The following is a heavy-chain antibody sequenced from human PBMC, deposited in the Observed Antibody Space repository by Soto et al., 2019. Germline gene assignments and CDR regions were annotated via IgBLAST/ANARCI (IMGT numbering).Heavy chain of an antibody. Sequence: QVHLQESGPGLVKPSETLSLTCTVSGGSVSSDNYYWTWIRQPPGKGLEWIGYIYYSGSNNYNPSLKSRFTISVDTSKNQFSLKLSSVTAADTAVYYCARDCMVTYYYYLMDVWGQGTTVTVSS. CDR2: IYYSGSN. V-gene: IGHV4-61*01. D-gene: IGHD5-18*01. J-gene: IGHJ6*02. CDR1: GGSVSSDNYY. CDR3: ARDCMVTYYYYLMDV.